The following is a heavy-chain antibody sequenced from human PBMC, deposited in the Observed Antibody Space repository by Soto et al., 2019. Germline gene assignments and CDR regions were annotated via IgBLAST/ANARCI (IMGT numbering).Heavy chain of an antibody. J-gene: IGHJ6*02. D-gene: IGHD3-10*02. CDR1: GYTFTAYH. CDR3: ARNMDYYYGRGSGNWQGV. CDR2: INPKFGDT. V-gene: IGHV1-2*02. Sequence: QVRLVQSGAEVKEPGDSVRVSCEASGYTFTAYHIHWVRQAPGQGLEWMGWINPKFGDTGYAQDFEGRVSITSDMSISTVYLELSRMTSDDTAIYYCARNMDYYYGRGSGNWQGVWGQGTTVTVFS.